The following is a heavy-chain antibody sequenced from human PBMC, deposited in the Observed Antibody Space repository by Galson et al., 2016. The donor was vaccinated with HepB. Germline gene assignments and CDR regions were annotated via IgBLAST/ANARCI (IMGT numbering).Heavy chain of an antibody. D-gene: IGHD1-7*01. Sequence: SETLSLTCTVSGGSISSGSYYWSWIRQPAGKGLEWIGSIHYGGTTQYNPSLKSRVTMTVDTSKNRFSLNLGSVTAADTAFYYCATHKTGPTGSPFDYWGQGALVTVSS. CDR2: IHYGGTT. V-gene: IGHV4-39*01. CDR1: GGSISSGSYY. CDR3: ATHKTGPTGSPFDY. J-gene: IGHJ4*02.